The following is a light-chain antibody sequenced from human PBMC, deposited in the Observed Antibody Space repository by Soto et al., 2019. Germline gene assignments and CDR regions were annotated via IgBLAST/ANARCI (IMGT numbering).Light chain of an antibody. Sequence: QSVLTQPPSVSGAPGQRVTISCTGSSSNIGAGYDVHWYQQLPGTAPKLLIYGNSNRPSGVPDRFSGPKSGTSASLAITGLQAEDDADYYGQSYDSSLSGVVFGGGTKLTVL. CDR1: SSNIGAGYD. CDR2: GNS. V-gene: IGLV1-40*01. J-gene: IGLJ2*01. CDR3: QSYDSSLSGVV.